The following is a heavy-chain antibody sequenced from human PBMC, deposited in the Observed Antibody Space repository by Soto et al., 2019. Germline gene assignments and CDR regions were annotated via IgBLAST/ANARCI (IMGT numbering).Heavy chain of an antibody. CDR3: ARDNGFGESDV. V-gene: IGHV1-18*01. Sequence: QVQLVQSGAEVKKPGASVKVSCKASGYSFTSYGISWVRQAPGQGLEWMGWISAYNGNTNYAQKLQGRVTMTTDTSPSTASLELRSLRSDDTAVYYCARDNGFGESDVWGQGTTVTVSS. CDR1: GYSFTSYG. D-gene: IGHD3-10*01. CDR2: ISAYNGNT. J-gene: IGHJ6*02.